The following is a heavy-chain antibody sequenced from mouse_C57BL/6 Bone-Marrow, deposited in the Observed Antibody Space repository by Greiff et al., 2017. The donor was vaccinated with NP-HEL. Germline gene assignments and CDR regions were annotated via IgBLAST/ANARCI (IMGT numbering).Heavy chain of an antibody. CDR3: ARPLYYDYTWFAY. Sequence: VQLHQPGAELVMPGASVKLSCKASGYTFTSYWMHWVKQRPGQGLEWIGEIDPSDSYTNYNQKFKGKSTLTVDKSSSTAYMQLSSLTSEDSAVYYCARPLYYDYTWFAYWGQGTLVTVSA. D-gene: IGHD2-4*01. CDR2: IDPSDSYT. J-gene: IGHJ3*01. CDR1: GYTFTSYW. V-gene: IGHV1-69*01.